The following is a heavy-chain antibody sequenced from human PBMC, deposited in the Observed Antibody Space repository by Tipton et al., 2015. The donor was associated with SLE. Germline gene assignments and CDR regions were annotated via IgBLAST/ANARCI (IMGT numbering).Heavy chain of an antibody. D-gene: IGHD3-10*01. Sequence: LRLSCTVSGGSISSYYWSWIRQPPGKGLEWIGYIYYSGSTNYNPSLKSRVTISVDTSKNQFSLKLSSVTAADTAVYYRARTGGLFDYWGQGTLVTVSS. J-gene: IGHJ4*02. V-gene: IGHV4-59*01. CDR3: ARTGGLFDY. CDR2: IYYSGST. CDR1: GGSISSYY.